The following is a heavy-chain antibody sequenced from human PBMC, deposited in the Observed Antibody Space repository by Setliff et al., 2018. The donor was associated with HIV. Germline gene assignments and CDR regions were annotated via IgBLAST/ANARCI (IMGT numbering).Heavy chain of an antibody. CDR3: ERSSRANEAFEV. CDR2: FTPFNDNT. V-gene: IGHV1-45*02. Sequence: SVKVSCKASGYTFTDHYLHWVRQAPGQALEWMGWFTPFNDNTNYAQKYRGRISITRDRSMSTAYMELSSLRSEDTGMYYCERSSRANEAFEVWGQGTMVTVSS. CDR1: GYTFTDHY. J-gene: IGHJ3*01.